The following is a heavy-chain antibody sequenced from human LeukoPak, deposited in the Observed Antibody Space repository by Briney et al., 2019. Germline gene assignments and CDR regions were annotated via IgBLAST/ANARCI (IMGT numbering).Heavy chain of an antibody. CDR2: SSGGST. CDR1: GFTVSSNE. CDR3: AKDHRMGTYLDY. D-gene: IGHD3-16*02. Sequence: GGSLRLSCAASGFTVSSNEMSWVRQAPGKGLEWVSSSSGGSTYYADSRKGRFTISRDNSKNTLHLQMNSLRAEDTAVYYCAKDHRMGTYLDYWGQGTLVTVSS. J-gene: IGHJ4*02. V-gene: IGHV3-38-3*01.